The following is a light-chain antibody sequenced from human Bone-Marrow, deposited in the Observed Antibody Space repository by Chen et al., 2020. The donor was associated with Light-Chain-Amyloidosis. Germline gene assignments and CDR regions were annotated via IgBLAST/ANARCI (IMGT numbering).Light chain of an antibody. J-gene: IGLJ3*02. V-gene: IGLV2-8*01. Sequence: ALTHPPSPSGSPGQSVTISRTGTSSDVGGYNYVSWYQQPPGKAPKLMIFEVSKRPSGVPDRFGGSNSGNAAFLTGSGLQADDEAYYYCSSYAGSDNLVFGGGTKLTVL. CDR2: EVS. CDR3: SSYAGSDNLV. CDR1: SSDVGGYNY.